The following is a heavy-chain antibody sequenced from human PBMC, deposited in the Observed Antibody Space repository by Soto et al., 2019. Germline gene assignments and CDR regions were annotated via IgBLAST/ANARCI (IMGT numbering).Heavy chain of an antibody. V-gene: IGHV4-59*01. CDR2: IYSSGST. Sequence: SETLSLTCTVSGGSLSNYYWSWTRQPPGKGLEWIGYIYSSGSTHYNPSLQNRVTISIDTSKNQVSLKVNSVTAADTAVYYCARDHPHSYGVYYFDYWGQGTPVTVSS. D-gene: IGHD5-18*01. CDR3: ARDHPHSYGVYYFDY. J-gene: IGHJ4*02. CDR1: GGSLSNYY.